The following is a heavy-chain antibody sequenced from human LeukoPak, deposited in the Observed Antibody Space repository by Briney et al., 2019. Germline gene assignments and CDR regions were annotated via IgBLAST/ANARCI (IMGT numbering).Heavy chain of an antibody. V-gene: IGHV1-2*02. J-gene: IGHJ5*01. D-gene: IGHD6-19*01. CDR3: ARDLIAVAGYTWFDS. Sequence: ASVKVSCKASGYTFTGYYMHWVRQAPGQGLESMGWINGSSGGTTYAQKFQGRVTMTRDTSISTAYMELSSLRSDDTGVYYCARDLIAVAGYTWFDSWGQGTLVTVSS. CDR2: INGSSGGT. CDR1: GYTFTGYY.